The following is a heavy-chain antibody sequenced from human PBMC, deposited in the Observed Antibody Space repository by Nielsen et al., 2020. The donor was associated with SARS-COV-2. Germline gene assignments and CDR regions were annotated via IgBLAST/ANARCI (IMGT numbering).Heavy chain of an antibody. V-gene: IGHV3-15*01. CDR1: GFTFRNAW. J-gene: IGHJ6*02. D-gene: IGHD6-13*01. CDR3: SRGGVAAVGTYYYYYGMDV. CDR2: IKAKTDGETT. Sequence: GESLKISCVASGFTFRNAWMTWVRQAPGKGLEWVGRIKAKTDGETTVYAAPVQGRFTISRDDSEMTLYLQMDSLEIEDTGVYYCSRGGVAAVGTYYYYYGMDVWGQGTTVAVSS.